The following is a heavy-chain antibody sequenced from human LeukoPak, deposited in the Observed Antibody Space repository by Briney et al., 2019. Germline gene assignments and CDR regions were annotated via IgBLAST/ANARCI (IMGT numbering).Heavy chain of an antibody. CDR2: IYYSGST. Sequence: PSETLSLTCTVSGGSISSSSYYWGWIRQPPGKGLEWIGSIYYSGSTYYNPSLKSRVTISVDRSKNQFSLKLSSVTAADTAVYYCARDPQAGSWYHFDYWGQGTLVTVSS. V-gene: IGHV4-39*07. CDR1: GGSISSSSYY. D-gene: IGHD6-13*01. J-gene: IGHJ4*02. CDR3: ARDPQAGSWYHFDY.